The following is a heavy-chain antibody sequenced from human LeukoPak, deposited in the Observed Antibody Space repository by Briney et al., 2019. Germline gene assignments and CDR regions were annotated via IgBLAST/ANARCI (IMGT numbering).Heavy chain of an antibody. V-gene: IGHV3-23*01. CDR3: ARDVTDSSGYRLFDY. CDR1: GFTFSSYA. Sequence: GGSLRLSCAASGFTFSSYAMSWVRQAPGKGLEWVSSISGSGVSTYYTDSVKGRFTISRDNSKNTLYLQMNSLRAEDTAVYYCARDVTDSSGYRLFDYWGQGTLVTVSS. J-gene: IGHJ4*02. CDR2: ISGSGVST. D-gene: IGHD3-22*01.